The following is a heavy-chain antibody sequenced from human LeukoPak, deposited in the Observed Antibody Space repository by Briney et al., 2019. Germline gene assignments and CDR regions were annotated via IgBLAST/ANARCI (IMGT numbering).Heavy chain of an antibody. Sequence: GGSLSLSCAASGFTFSSYSMNWVRQAPGKGLEWVSSISSSSSYIYYADSVKGRFTISRDNAKNSLYLQMNSLRAEDTAVYYCARDKARYSSGWSEDWGQGTLVTVSS. D-gene: IGHD6-19*01. CDR3: ARDKARYSSGWSED. CDR1: GFTFSSYS. J-gene: IGHJ4*02. CDR2: ISSSSSYI. V-gene: IGHV3-21*01.